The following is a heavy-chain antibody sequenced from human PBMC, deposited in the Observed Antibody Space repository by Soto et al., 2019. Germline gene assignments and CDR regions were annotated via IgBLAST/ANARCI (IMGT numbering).Heavy chain of an antibody. V-gene: IGHV3-21*01. J-gene: IGHJ5*02. Sequence: PGGSLRLSCAASGFTSSSYSMNWVRQAPGKGLEWVSSISSSSSYIYYADSVKGRFTISRDNAKNSLYLQMNSLRAEVTAVYYCARDLGDFWSGYNNWFDPWGQGTLVTVSS. CDR2: ISSSSSYI. CDR1: GFTSSSYS. CDR3: ARDLGDFWSGYNNWFDP. D-gene: IGHD3-3*01.